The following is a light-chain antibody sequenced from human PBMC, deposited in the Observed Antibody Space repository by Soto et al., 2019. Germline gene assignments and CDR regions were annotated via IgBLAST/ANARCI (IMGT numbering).Light chain of an antibody. V-gene: IGLV1-40*01. Sequence: QSVLTQPPSVSGAPGQRVTISCTGSSSNIGAGYDVHWYQQLPGTAPKLLIYGNSNRPSGVPDRVSGSKSGTSASLAITGLQAEDEADYYCQSYDSSLSGLLFGGGTKLTVL. J-gene: IGLJ2*01. CDR2: GNS. CDR3: QSYDSSLSGLL. CDR1: SSNIGAGYD.